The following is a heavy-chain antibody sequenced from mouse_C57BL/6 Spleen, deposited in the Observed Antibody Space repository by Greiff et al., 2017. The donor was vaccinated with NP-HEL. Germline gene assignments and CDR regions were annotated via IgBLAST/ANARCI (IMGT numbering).Heavy chain of an antibody. J-gene: IGHJ4*01. D-gene: IGHD1-1*01. Sequence: QVQLQQPGAELVMPGASVKLSCKASGYTFTSYWMHWVKQRPGQGLEWIGEIDPSDSYTNYNQKFKGKSTLTVDKSSRTAYMQLSSLTSEDSAVYYCARDYGSSLYAMDYWGQGTSVTVSS. V-gene: IGHV1-69*01. CDR1: GYTFTSYW. CDR2: IDPSDSYT. CDR3: ARDYGSSLYAMDY.